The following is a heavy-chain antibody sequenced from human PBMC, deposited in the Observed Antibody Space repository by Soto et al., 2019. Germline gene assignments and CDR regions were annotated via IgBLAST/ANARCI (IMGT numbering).Heavy chain of an antibody. Sequence: QVQLVGSGGGVVQPGTSLRLSCAASGFTFSIYAMHWVRQAPEKGLEWVAVISSAGTNKNHADSVRGRFSISRDNSNNMLHLQMDNMIVDDTAVYYWLRSSSEAGWGQFDYWGQGTLVTVSS. J-gene: IGHJ4*02. V-gene: IGHV3-30-3*01. CDR2: ISSAGTNK. CDR1: GFTFSIYA. D-gene: IGHD6-13*01. CDR3: LRSSSEAGWGQFDY.